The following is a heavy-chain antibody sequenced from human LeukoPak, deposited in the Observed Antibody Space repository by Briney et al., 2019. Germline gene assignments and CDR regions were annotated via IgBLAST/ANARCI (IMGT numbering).Heavy chain of an antibody. D-gene: IGHD3-3*01. CDR3: ARVRNYDFWSGYYVDY. CDR1: GFTFSDYY. CDR2: ISSSGSTI. Sequence: PGGSRRLSCAASGFTFSDYYMSWIRQAPGKGLEWVSYISSSGSTIYYADSVKGRFTISRDNAKNSLYLQMNSLRAEDTAVYYCARVRNYDFWSGYYVDYWGQGTLVTVSS. J-gene: IGHJ4*02. V-gene: IGHV3-11*04.